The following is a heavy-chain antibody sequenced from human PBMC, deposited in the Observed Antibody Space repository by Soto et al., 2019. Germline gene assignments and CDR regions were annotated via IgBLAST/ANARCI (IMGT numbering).Heavy chain of an antibody. CDR1: GFTVSSYA. D-gene: IGHD6-13*01. J-gene: IGHJ4*02. CDR2: ISAST. V-gene: IGHV3-23*01. Sequence: GGSLRLSCAASGFTVSSYALNWVRQAPGKGLEWVSGISASTYYADSVKGRFTISGDTSKNTLYLQMDSLRAEDTAIYFCAIRMYSTRWYYLDYWGQGTLVTVSS. CDR3: AIRMYSTRWYYLDY.